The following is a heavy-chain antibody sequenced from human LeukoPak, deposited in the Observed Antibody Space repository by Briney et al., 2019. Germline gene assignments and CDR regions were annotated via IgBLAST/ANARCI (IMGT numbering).Heavy chain of an antibody. CDR2: ISDSGGST. V-gene: IGHV3-23*01. CDR3: AKRGVMIRGVIIIGFHKEAYYFDC. Sequence: GRSLRLSRTASGFTFSTYAMSWLRQAPGKPLDCISGISDSGGSTYYTDPVKGWFIISRDNSKNTLFLQMNSLRAEDTAVYYCAKRGVMIRGVIIIGFHKEAYYFDCWGQGTPVTVSS. D-gene: IGHD3-10*01. J-gene: IGHJ4*02. CDR1: GFTFSTYA.